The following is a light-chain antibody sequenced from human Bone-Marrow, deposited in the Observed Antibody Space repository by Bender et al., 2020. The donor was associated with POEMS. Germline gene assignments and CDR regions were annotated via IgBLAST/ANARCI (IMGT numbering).Light chain of an antibody. CDR1: DLGDKY. V-gene: IGLV3-1*01. J-gene: IGLJ2*01. CDR3: QAWDTYSVI. Sequence: SYEVTQPPSVSVSPGQTASITCSGDDLGDKYVAWYHQKPGQSPVLVIYQDTKRPSGIPERFSGSNSGNTATLTISGTQAMDEADYYCQAWDTYSVIFGGGTKLTVL. CDR2: QDT.